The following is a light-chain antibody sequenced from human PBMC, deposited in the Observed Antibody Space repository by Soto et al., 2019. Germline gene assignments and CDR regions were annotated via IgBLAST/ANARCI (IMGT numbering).Light chain of an antibody. V-gene: IGKV3-15*01. CDR2: GAS. Sequence: EIVMTQSPATLSVSPGERATLSCRASQSVSSNLGWYQQKPGQAPRLLIYGASTRATGIPARFSGSGSATECTLTISSLQSEDFAVYYCQQYNNWPAITFGQGTRLEIK. CDR1: QSVSSN. CDR3: QQYNNWPAIT. J-gene: IGKJ5*01.